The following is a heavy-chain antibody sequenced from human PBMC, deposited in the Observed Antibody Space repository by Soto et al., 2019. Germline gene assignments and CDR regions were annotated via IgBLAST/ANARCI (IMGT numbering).Heavy chain of an antibody. CDR2: TYYRSKWYN. CDR3: ARETPFRAVAGKGGHYYYHYMDI. Sequence: PSQTLSLTCAISGDSVSSNSAAWNWIRQSPSRGLEWLGRTYYRSKWYNDYAVSVKSRITINPDTSKNQFSLQLNSVTPEDTAVYYCARETPFRAVAGKGGHYYYHYMDIWGKGTTVTVSS. CDR1: GDSVSSNSAA. J-gene: IGHJ6*03. V-gene: IGHV6-1*01. D-gene: IGHD6-19*01.